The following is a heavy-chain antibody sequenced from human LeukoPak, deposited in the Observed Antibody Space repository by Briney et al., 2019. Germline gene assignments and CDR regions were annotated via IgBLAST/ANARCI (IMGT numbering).Heavy chain of an antibody. J-gene: IGHJ4*02. Sequence: GRSLRLSCAASGFTFTRYTMHWVRQAPGKGLEWVAVVLYDGSNKYYADSVKGRFTLSRDNSKNTVSLQMNTLRADDTAVYYCVRDNYGGILDFWGQGTLVTVSS. V-gene: IGHV3-30*04. CDR3: VRDNYGGILDF. CDR1: GFTFTRYT. CDR2: VLYDGSNK. D-gene: IGHD2-21*01.